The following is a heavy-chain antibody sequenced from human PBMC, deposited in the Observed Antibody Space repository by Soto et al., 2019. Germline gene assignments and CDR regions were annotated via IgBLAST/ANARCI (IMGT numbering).Heavy chain of an antibody. Sequence: GASVKVSCKASGYTFTSYDINWVRQATGQGLEWMGWMNPNSGNTGYAQKFQGRVTMTRNTSVSTAYMELSSLRSEDTAVYYCARGLTFDSNYWFDPWGQGTLVTVSS. CDR1: GYTFTSYD. V-gene: IGHV1-8*01. D-gene: IGHD4-4*01. CDR2: MNPNSGNT. CDR3: ARGLTFDSNYWFDP. J-gene: IGHJ5*02.